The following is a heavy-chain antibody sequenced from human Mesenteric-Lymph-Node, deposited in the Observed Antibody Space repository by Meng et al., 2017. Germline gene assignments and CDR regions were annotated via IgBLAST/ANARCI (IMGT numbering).Heavy chain of an antibody. CDR2: MDSRGST. CDR1: CDSIRSVEYF. D-gene: IGHD2-2*01. J-gene: IGHJ4*02. V-gene: IGHV4-30-4*01. Sequence: HVWSPQLVKHFSTPSLTRPVACDSIRSVEYFWSCIRQPPGKGLEWIGYMDSRGSTFYNPSLKSRVTISVDTSKNQFSLKLSSVTAADTAVYFCARGELLWDYWGQGTLVTVSS. CDR3: ARGELLWDY.